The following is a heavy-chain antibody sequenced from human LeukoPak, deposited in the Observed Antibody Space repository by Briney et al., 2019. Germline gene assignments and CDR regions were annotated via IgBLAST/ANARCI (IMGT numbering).Heavy chain of an antibody. J-gene: IGHJ4*02. CDR1: GFTFSSYD. CDR2: IWSDGSNE. V-gene: IGHV3-33*01. Sequence: GGSLRLSCAASGFTFSSYDMHWVRQAPGKGLEWVAVIWSDGSNEYYADSVKGRFTISRDNSKNTLYLQMSSLRAVDTAVYYCARTYNIRYFDNWGQGTLVTVSS. D-gene: IGHD1-1*01. CDR3: ARTYNIRYFDN.